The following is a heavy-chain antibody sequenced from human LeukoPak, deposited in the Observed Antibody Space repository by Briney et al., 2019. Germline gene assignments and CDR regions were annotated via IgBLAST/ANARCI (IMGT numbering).Heavy chain of an antibody. CDR3: ARYHFYCSCTHCYGETIDF. Sequence: ASVKLSCKASGSTFTSYGITWVRQAPGQALGWMGWISAYNGNTNYAQKLQARVTMTTDTSTSTAYMELRSLRSDDTAVYYCARYHFYCSCTHCYGETIDFWGQGTLVTVSS. CDR1: GSTFTSYG. D-gene: IGHD2-2*01. V-gene: IGHV1-18*01. J-gene: IGHJ4*02. CDR2: ISAYNGNT.